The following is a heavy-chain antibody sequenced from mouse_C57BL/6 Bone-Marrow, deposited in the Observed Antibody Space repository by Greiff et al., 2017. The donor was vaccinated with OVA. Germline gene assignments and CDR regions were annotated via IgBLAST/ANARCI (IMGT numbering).Heavy chain of an antibody. J-gene: IGHJ3*01. CDR3: AKTGTIAY. CDR2: IYPGDGDT. V-gene: IGHV1-82*01. Sequence: QVQLKQSGPELVKPGASVKISCKASGYAFSSSWMNWVKQRPGKGLEWIGRIYPGDGDTTYNGKFKGKATLTADKSSSTAYMQLSSLTSEDSAVYFCAKTGTIAYWGQGTLVTVSA. CDR1: GYAFSSSW. D-gene: IGHD4-1*01.